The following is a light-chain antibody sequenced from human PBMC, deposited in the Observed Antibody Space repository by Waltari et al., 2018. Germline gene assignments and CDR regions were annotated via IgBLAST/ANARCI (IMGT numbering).Light chain of an antibody. CDR2: DGT. V-gene: IGLV2-11*01. Sequence: QSALTQPRSVSGSPGQSVTISCTGTGSDVGDYNSVSWYQQHPGKAPKLVIYDGTKRPSGVPGLFSCSQSGNSASLTVSGLQAEDEADYYCCSYAGTWVFGGGTKLTVL. CDR1: GSDVGDYNS. CDR3: CSYAGTWV. J-gene: IGLJ3*02.